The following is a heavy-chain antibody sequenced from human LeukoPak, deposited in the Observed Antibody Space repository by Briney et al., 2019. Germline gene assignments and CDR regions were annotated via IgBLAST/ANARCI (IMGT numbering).Heavy chain of an antibody. Sequence: SETLSLTCTVSGGSLSSYYCSWIRQPAGHGLEWIGRIYTSGSTNYNPSLKSRVTMSVDTSKNQFSLKLSSVAAADTAVYYCARDNYYYYYMDVWGKGTTVTVSS. J-gene: IGHJ6*03. CDR2: IYTSGST. V-gene: IGHV4-4*07. CDR3: ARDNYYYYYMDV. CDR1: GGSLSSYY.